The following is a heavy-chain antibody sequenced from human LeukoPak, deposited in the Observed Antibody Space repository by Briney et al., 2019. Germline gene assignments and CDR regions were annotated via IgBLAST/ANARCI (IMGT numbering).Heavy chain of an antibody. CDR2: FYYSGSN. D-gene: IGHD3-22*01. J-gene: IGHJ3*02. Sequence: PSETLSLTCTVSGGSISSYYWSWIRQPPGKGLEWIGYFYYSGSNNYNPSLKSRVTISVDTSKNQFSLKLSSVTAADTAVYYCARGPILYDAQYDAFDIWGQGTMVTVSS. V-gene: IGHV4-59*12. CDR3: ARGPILYDAQYDAFDI. CDR1: GGSISSYY.